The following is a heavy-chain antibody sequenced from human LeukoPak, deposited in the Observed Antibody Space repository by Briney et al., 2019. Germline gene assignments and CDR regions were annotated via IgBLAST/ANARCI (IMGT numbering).Heavy chain of an antibody. V-gene: IGHV4-34*01. CDR3: ARAASSSWLYYYYYMDV. J-gene: IGHJ6*03. CDR1: GGSFSGYY. Sequence: KSSETLSLTCAVYGGSFSGYYWSWIRQPPGKGLEWIGEINHSGSTNYNPSLKSRVTMSVDTSKNQFSLKLSSVTAADTAVYYCARAASSSWLYYYYYMDVWGKGTTVTISS. CDR2: INHSGST. D-gene: IGHD6-13*01.